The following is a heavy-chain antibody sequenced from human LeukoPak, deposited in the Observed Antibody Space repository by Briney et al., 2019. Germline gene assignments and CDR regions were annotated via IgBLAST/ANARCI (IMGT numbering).Heavy chain of an antibody. CDR1: GGSVINTNW. V-gene: IGHV4-4*02. CDR3: AREGGFYRPLDY. Sequence: PSGTLSLTCGVSGGSVINTNWWTWVRQPPGKGLEGIGEVHLDGRTNYNPSLERRLTMSVDVSENQVSLKLTSVTAADTAVYYCAREGGFYRPLDYSGQGTLVTVSS. D-gene: IGHD3-3*01. CDR2: VHLDGRT. J-gene: IGHJ4*02.